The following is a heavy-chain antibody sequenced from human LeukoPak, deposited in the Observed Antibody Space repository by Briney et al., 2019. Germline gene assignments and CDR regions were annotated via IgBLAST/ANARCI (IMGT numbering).Heavy chain of an antibody. CDR2: IKFDGSLA. J-gene: IGHJ2*01. CDR3: VTGHYDSRMYFDL. D-gene: IGHD3-16*01. V-gene: IGHV3-74*01. CDR1: GFTFSTYW. Sequence: PAGSLRLSCTASGFTFSTYWIHWVRQAPGKGLVWVSQIKFDGSLASYADSVKGRFTISRDNAKNTLYLQMNSLGTEDTAVYYCVTGHYDSRMYFDLWGRGTLVTVSS.